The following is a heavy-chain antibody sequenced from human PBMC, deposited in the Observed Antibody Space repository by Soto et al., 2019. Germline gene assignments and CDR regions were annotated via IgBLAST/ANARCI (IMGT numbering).Heavy chain of an antibody. CDR1: GFSFSGFA. D-gene: IGHD4-17*01. CDR3: ATATCDDYVDFCCTFDF. V-gene: IGHV3-30-3*01. CDR2: ISSAGSKK. J-gene: IGHJ4*02. Sequence: QVHLVESGGGVVQPGRSLRLSCAASGFSFSGFAMHWVRQAPGKGLEWVALISSAGSKKSYADSVKGRFTISRDNSKNTKNRQMNSLGPEDTAGYYYATATCDDYVDFCCTFDFWGQGTLVTVSS.